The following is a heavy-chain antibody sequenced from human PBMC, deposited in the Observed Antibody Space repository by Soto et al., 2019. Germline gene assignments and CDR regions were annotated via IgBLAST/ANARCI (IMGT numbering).Heavy chain of an antibody. J-gene: IGHJ5*02. D-gene: IGHD6-19*01. CDR3: ARDASGAGTRWLDP. V-gene: IGHV3-30-3*01. CDR1: GFTFSSHA. Sequence: GGSLRLSCAASGFTFSSHAMHWVRQAPGKGLEWVAIISYDGSNEYYADSVKGRFTISRDNSKTTLYLQMNSLRTEDTAIYYCARDASGAGTRWLDPWGQGTLVTVSS. CDR2: ISYDGSNE.